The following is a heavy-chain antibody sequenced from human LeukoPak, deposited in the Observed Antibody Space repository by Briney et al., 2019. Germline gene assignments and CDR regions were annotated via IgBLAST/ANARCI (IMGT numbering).Heavy chain of an antibody. CDR2: IYYIVST. V-gene: IGHV4-39*07. J-gene: IGHJ6*03. CDR1: GASIRSSSYY. Sequence: PSETLSLTCTVSGASIRSSSYYWGWIRQPPGKGLEWIGNIYYIVSTYYNPSLKSRVTISIDTSKNQFSLQMSSVTAADTAVYYCARGSKGSGSYYALYYYYYMDVWGKGTTVTISS. D-gene: IGHD3-10*01. CDR3: ARGSKGSGSYYALYYYYYMDV.